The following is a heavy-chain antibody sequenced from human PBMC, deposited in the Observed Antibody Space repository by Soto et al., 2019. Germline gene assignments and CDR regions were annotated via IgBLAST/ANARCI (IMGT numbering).Heavy chain of an antibody. V-gene: IGHV3-23*01. D-gene: IGHD3-22*01. CDR2: ISGNGGST. Sequence: EVQLLESGGGLVQPGGSLRLSCAASGFTFSSCAMGWVRQAPGKGLEGVSGISGNGGSTYYASSVKGRFTISRDTSKNALYLQMDTLRAEAPAIYCGAKVVGDGNDYYDFCSQGTLVTVSS. CDR3: AKVVGDGNDYYDF. J-gene: IGHJ4*02. CDR1: GFTFSSCA.